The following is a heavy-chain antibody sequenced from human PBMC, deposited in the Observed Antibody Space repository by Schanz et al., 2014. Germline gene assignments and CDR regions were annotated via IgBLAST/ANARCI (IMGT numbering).Heavy chain of an antibody. CDR1: GGSISSSDW. J-gene: IGHJ5*02. V-gene: IGHV4-4*02. CDR2: IYHSGST. CDR3: ARGHHPHGITVAARGFDP. D-gene: IGHD6-19*01. Sequence: QVQLQESGPGLVKPSGTLSLTCAVSGGSISSSDWWSWVRQPPGKGREWIGEIYHSGSTNYNPSLKSRVTIPVGKPKKQFTLKVTSMTAADTAVYYCARGHHPHGITVAARGFDPWGQGTLVTVSS.